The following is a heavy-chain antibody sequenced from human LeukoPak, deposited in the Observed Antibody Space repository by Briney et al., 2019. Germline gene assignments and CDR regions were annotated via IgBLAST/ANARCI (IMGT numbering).Heavy chain of an antibody. V-gene: IGHV3-7*01. CDR1: GFTFSSYW. CDR3: ARAYSSGWNDAFDI. D-gene: IGHD6-19*01. CDR2: IKQDGSEK. J-gene: IGHJ3*02. Sequence: GGSLRLSCAASGFTFSSYWMSWVRQAPGKGLEWVANIKQDGSEKYYVDSVKGRFTISRDNAKNSLYLQMNSLRAEDTAVNYCARAYSSGWNDAFDIWGQGTMVTVSS.